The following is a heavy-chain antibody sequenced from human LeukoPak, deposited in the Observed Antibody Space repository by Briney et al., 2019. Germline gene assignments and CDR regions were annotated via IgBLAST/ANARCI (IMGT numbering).Heavy chain of an antibody. CDR2: ISAYNGNT. CDR1: GYTFTSYG. D-gene: IGHD5-12*01. J-gene: IGHJ5*02. Sequence: GASVKASCKASGYTFTSYGICWVRQAPGQGLEWMGWISAYNGNTNYAQKLQGRVTMTTDTSTSTAYMELRSLRSDDTAVYYCARGGGYDRSVVPQNWFDPWGQGTLVTVSS. V-gene: IGHV1-18*01. CDR3: ARGGGYDRSVVPQNWFDP.